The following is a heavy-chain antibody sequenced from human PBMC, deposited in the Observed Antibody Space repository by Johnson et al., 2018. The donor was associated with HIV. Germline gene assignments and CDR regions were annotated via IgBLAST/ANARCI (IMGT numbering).Heavy chain of an antibody. Sequence: VQLVESGGGVVQPGGSLRLSCAASGFTFSSYGMHWVRQAPGKGLEWVAFIRYDGSNKYYADSVKGRFSISRDNAKNSLYLQMNSLRAEDTALYYCAKDMGSSGWSNAFDIWGQGTTVTVSS. J-gene: IGHJ3*02. CDR1: GFTFSSYG. D-gene: IGHD6-19*01. V-gene: IGHV3-30*02. CDR2: IRYDGSNK. CDR3: AKDMGSSGWSNAFDI.